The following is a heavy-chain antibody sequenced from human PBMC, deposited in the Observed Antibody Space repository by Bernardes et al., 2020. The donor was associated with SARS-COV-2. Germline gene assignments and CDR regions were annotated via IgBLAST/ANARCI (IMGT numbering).Heavy chain of an antibody. Sequence: SVKVSCKASGGTFSSYTISWVRQAPGQGLEWMGRIIPILGIANYAQKFQGRVTITADKSTSTAYMELSSLRSEDTAVYYCARHSPRPGIAAAGHYWYFDLWGRGTLVTVSS. D-gene: IGHD6-13*01. CDR1: GGTFSSYT. CDR3: ARHSPRPGIAAAGHYWYFDL. J-gene: IGHJ2*01. V-gene: IGHV1-69*02. CDR2: IIPILGIA.